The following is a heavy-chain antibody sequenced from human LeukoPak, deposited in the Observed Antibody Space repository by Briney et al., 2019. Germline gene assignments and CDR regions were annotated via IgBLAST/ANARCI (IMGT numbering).Heavy chain of an antibody. Sequence: GGSLRLSCAASGFTFSSYATHWVRQAPGKGLEWVAVISYDGSNKYYADSVKGRFTISRDNAKNSLYLQMDSLRAEDTAVYYCARGPQLLSTVRGGGDYWGQGTLVTVSS. D-gene: IGHD2-2*01. V-gene: IGHV3-30*04. CDR3: ARGPQLLSTVRGGGDY. CDR1: GFTFSSYA. CDR2: ISYDGSNK. J-gene: IGHJ4*02.